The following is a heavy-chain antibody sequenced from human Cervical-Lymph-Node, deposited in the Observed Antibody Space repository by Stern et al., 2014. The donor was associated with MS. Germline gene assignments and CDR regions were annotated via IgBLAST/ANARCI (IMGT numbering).Heavy chain of an antibody. J-gene: IGHJ2*01. CDR3: ARGPTVGQWYFDL. CDR1: GFSFSTYG. CDR2: ISNSGVLT. V-gene: IGHV3-64*02. Sequence: EVQLVESGEALVQPGGSLRLSCVASGFSFSTYGMHWVRQAPGKALEYVSAISNSGVLTYYADSVKGRFTVSRDNSKNTMFLQMGSLTVDDMAVYHCARGPTVGQWYFDLWGRGPLVTVSS. D-gene: IGHD4-23*01.